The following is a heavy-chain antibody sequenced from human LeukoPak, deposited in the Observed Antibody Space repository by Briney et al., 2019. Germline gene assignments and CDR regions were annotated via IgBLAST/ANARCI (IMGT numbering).Heavy chain of an antibody. V-gene: IGHV3-23*01. Sequence: SGGSLRLSCAASGFTFSIYAMSWVRQAPGKGLEWVSVICHTGGTTYYADSVKGRFTISRDKSKNSLYLQMNRLRTENTALYYCAKARYDSSGYYPSYFDYWGQGTLVTVSS. CDR2: ICHTGGTT. D-gene: IGHD3-22*01. CDR3: AKARYDSSGYYPSYFDY. J-gene: IGHJ4*02. CDR1: GFTFSIYA.